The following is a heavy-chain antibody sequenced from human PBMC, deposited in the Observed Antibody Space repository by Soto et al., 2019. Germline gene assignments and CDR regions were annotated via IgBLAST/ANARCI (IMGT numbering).Heavy chain of an antibody. J-gene: IGHJ3*02. D-gene: IGHD2-8*01. CDR1: GYIFTSSW. CDR3: ARPSTFCTNGVCSIPDAFDI. V-gene: IGHV5-51*01. CDR2: IYPGDSDT. Sequence: EVQLVQSGAEVKKPGESLKISCKGSGYIFTSSWIGWVRQMPGKGLEWMGIIYPGDSDTKYSPSFQGQVTISADKSISTAYLQWSSLKASDTAMYYCARPSTFCTNGVCSIPDAFDIWGQGTMVTVSS.